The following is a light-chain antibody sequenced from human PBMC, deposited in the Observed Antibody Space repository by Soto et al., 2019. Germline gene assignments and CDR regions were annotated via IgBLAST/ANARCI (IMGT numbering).Light chain of an antibody. CDR3: QHYNCYSEA. CDR1: QGIRND. J-gene: IGKJ1*01. CDR2: KAS. V-gene: IGKV1-5*03. Sequence: DIQMTQSPSSLSASVRDSVTITCRASQGIRNDLGWYQQKPGKAPKLLIYKASTLKSGVPSRFSGSGSGTEFTLTISSLQPDDFATYYCQHYNCYSEAFGQGTKVDIK.